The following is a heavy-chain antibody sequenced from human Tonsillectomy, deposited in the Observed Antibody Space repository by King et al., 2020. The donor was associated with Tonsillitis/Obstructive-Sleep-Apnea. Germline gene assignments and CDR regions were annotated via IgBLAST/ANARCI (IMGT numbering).Heavy chain of an antibody. Sequence: VQLVESGGGVVQPGRSLRLSCAASGFTFSSYGMHWVRQAPGKGLEWVAVIWYYGSNKYYADSVKGRFTISRDNSKNTLYLQMNSLRAEDTAVYYCARISGVDYWGQGTLVTVSS. CDR3: ARISGVDY. CDR1: GFTFSSYG. V-gene: IGHV3-33*01. D-gene: IGHD3-3*02. CDR2: IWYYGSNK. J-gene: IGHJ4*02.